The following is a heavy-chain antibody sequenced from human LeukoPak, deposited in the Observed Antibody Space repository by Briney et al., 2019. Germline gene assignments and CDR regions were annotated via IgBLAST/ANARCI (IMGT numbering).Heavy chain of an antibody. Sequence: SETLSLTCAVSGGSFSGYYWSWIRQPPGKGLEWIGEIVQSGNTKYNPSLKSRVNLSVDTSKNQISLNLTSVTAADTAVYYCARFGSSTWYKGAFDIWGQGTMVTVAS. CDR2: IVQSGNT. D-gene: IGHD6-13*01. CDR3: ARFGSSTWYKGAFDI. V-gene: IGHV4-34*12. CDR1: GGSFSGYY. J-gene: IGHJ3*02.